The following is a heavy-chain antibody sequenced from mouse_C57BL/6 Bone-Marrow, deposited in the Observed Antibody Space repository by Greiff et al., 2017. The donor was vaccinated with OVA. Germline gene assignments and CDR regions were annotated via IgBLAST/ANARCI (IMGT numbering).Heavy chain of an antibody. CDR3: VRDGEDCRPYYYAMDY. J-gene: IGHJ4*01. CDR2: IRSKSSNYAT. CDR1: GFTFNTYA. Sequence: VQLKESGGGLVQPKGSLKLSCAASGFTFNTYAMHWVRQAPGKGLEWVARIRSKSSNYATYYADSVKDRFTISRDDSQSMLYLQMNNLKTEDTAMYYCVRDGEDCRPYYYAMDYWGQGTSVTVSS. V-gene: IGHV10-3*01.